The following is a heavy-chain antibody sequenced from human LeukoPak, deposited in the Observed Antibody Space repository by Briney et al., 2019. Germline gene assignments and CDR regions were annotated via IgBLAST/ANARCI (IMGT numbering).Heavy chain of an antibody. V-gene: IGHV3-23*01. J-gene: IGHJ4*02. CDR3: AYGDYDC. D-gene: IGHD4-17*01. CDR1: GFTFSTYA. CDR2: ISGSGGST. Sequence: GGSLRLSCAAAGFTFSTYAMNWVRQAPGKGLEWVSTISGSGGSTYYADSVKGRFTISRDNSKNTLYLQMNSLRAEDTAVYYCAYGDYDCWGQGTLVTVSS.